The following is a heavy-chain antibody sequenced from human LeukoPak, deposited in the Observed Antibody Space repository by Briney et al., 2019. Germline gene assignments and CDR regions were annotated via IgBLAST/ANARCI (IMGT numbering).Heavy chain of an antibody. J-gene: IGHJ4*02. CDR3: ARDATQN. V-gene: IGHV3-74*01. CDR2: INGDGSVI. CDR1: GFTFSSYW. Sequence: GGSLRLSCAASGFTFSSYWMNWVRQAPGKGLVWVSRINGDGSVINYADSVKGRFTISRDNAKNTLYLQMNSLRAEDSAVYYCARDATQNWGQGTLVTVSS.